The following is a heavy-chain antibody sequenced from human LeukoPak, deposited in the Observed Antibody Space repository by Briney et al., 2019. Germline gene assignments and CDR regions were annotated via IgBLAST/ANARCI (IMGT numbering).Heavy chain of an antibody. V-gene: IGHV4-38-2*01. J-gene: IGHJ6*02. CDR1: GYSISSGYH. D-gene: IGHD2-21*01. CDR3: TRAAVYFYGMDV. Sequence: SETLSLTCAVSGYSISSGYHWGWIRQSPGKGLEWIGSIYYSGSTYYNPSLKSRVTISVDTSKNQFSLKLSSVTAADTAVYYCTRAAVYFYGMDVWGQGTTVTVSS. CDR2: IYYSGST.